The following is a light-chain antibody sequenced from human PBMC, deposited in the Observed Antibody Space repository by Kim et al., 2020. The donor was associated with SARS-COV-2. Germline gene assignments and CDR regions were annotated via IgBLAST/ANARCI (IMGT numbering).Light chain of an antibody. Sequence: ATINCKSSQSVLYSSNNKNYLAWYQQKPGQPPKLLIYWASTRESGVPERFSGSGSGTDFTLTISSLQAEDVAVYYCQQYYGTPLTFGGGTKVDIK. CDR1: QSVLYSSNNKNY. J-gene: IGKJ4*01. CDR3: QQYYGTPLT. V-gene: IGKV4-1*01. CDR2: WAS.